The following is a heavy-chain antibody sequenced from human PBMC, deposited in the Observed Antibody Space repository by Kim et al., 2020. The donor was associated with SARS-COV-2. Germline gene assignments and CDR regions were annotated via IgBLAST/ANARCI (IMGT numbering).Heavy chain of an antibody. CDR2: IWYDGSNK. D-gene: IGHD5-12*01. CDR1: GFTFSSYG. Sequence: GGSLRLSCAASGFTFSSYGMHWVRQAPGKGLEWVAVIWYDGSNKYYADSVKGRFTISRDNSKNTLYLQMNSLRAEDTAVYYCARDQVATRGFDYWGQGTLVTVSS. V-gene: IGHV3-33*01. CDR3: ARDQVATRGFDY. J-gene: IGHJ4*02.